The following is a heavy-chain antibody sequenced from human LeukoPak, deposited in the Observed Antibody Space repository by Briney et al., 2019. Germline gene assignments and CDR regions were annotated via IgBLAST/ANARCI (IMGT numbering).Heavy chain of an antibody. J-gene: IGHJ4*02. Sequence: GASVKVSCKASGYTFTAYYLHWVRQAPGQGLGLLGGFHPNSGVTNYAQKFQGRVTMTSDTSISTAYMELSSLTTDDTAVYYCARLTGDYWGQGTLVTVSS. V-gene: IGHV1-2*02. D-gene: IGHD1-14*01. CDR3: ARLTGDY. CDR2: FHPNSGVT. CDR1: GYTFTAYY.